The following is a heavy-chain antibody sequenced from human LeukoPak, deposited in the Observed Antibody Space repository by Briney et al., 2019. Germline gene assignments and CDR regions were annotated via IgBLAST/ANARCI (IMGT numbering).Heavy chain of an antibody. CDR1: GFTFGSYW. CDR3: VRHPGSYNVLTGYSYYFDY. J-gene: IGHJ4*02. Sequence: GGSLRLSCVGSGFTFGSYWMNWVRQAPGKGLEWVANIKHDGSDHYYADSVAGRFTISRDNAKNSLYLEMSSLRAEDAAVYFCVRHPGSYNVLTGYSYYFDYWGQGTLVTVSS. CDR2: IKHDGSDH. D-gene: IGHD3-9*01. V-gene: IGHV3-7*01.